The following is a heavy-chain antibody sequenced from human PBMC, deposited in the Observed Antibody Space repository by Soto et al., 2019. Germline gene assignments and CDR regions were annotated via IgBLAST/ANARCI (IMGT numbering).Heavy chain of an antibody. CDR2: IWYDGSNK. CDR1: GFTFSSYG. CDR3: ARGSFSLRPRPPADAFDI. J-gene: IGHJ3*02. V-gene: IGHV3-33*01. Sequence: GGSLRLSCAASGFTFSSYGMHWVRQAPGKGLEWVAVIWYDGSNKYYADSVKGRFTISRDNSKNTLYLQMNSLRAEDTAVYYCARGSFSLRPRPPADAFDIWGQGTMVTVSS. D-gene: IGHD3-16*01.